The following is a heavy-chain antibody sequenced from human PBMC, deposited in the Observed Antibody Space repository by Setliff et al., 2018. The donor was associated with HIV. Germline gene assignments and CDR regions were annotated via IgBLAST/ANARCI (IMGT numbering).Heavy chain of an antibody. V-gene: IGHV1-69*13. J-gene: IGHJ4*02. Sequence: SVKVSCKASGGTFSNYAFSWVRQAPGQGLEWMGGIIPIFGSTKYAQKFQGRVTITADESTSTADMELSSLRSEDTAVYYCARVISGRGRELPDFDYWGQGTQVTVSS. CDR3: ARVISGRGRELPDFDY. CDR2: IIPIFGST. CDR1: GGTFSNYA. D-gene: IGHD3-10*01.